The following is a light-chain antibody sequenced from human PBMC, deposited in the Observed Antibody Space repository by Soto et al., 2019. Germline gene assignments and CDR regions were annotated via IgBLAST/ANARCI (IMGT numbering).Light chain of an antibody. J-gene: IGKJ1*01. Sequence: EIVMTQSPATLSVSPGEGATLSCRASQSVFSNLAWYQQKPGQAPRLLIYGASSRATGIPDRFSGSGSGTDFTLTISRLEPEDFAVYYCQQYGSPWTFGQGTKVDIK. CDR3: QQYGSPWT. V-gene: IGKV3-20*01. CDR2: GAS. CDR1: QSVFSN.